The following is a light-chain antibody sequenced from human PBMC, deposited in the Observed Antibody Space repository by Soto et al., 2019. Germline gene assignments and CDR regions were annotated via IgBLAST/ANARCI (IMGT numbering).Light chain of an antibody. CDR3: QHYTSYSEA. Sequence: DIQMTQSPSTLSGSVGDRVTITCRASQTISSWLAWYQQKPGKAPKLLIYKASTLKSGVPSRFSGSGSGTEFTLTLSSLQPDDFAIYYGQHYTSYSEAFGQGPKVELK. CDR2: KAS. CDR1: QTISSW. V-gene: IGKV1-5*03. J-gene: IGKJ1*01.